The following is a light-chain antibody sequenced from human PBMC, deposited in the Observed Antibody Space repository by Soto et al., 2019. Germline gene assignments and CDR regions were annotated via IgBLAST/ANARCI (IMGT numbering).Light chain of an antibody. CDR1: QSLLHSNGYNY. CDR2: LGS. V-gene: IGKV2-28*01. CDR3: IQTLQTPLT. J-gene: IGKJ4*01. Sequence: ILMTQSPLSLPVTPGEPASISCRSTQSLLHSNGYNYLDWYLQKPGQSPQLLIYLGSNRASGVPDRFSGSGSGTDFTLKISRVEAEDVGVYYCIQTLQTPLTFGQGTKVDIK.